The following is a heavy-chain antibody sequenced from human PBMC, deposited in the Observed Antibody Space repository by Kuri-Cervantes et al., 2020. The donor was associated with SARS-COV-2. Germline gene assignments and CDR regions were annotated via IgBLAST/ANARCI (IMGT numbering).Heavy chain of an antibody. V-gene: IGHV4-59*08. D-gene: IGHD1-26*01. CDR1: GGSISNYF. CDR3: ARQSSGSYYGAFDI. Sequence: GSLRLSCTASGGSISNYFWSWIRQPPGKGLEWIGYIYYSGSTNYNPSLKSRVTISVDTSKNQFSLKLSSVTAADTAVYYCARQSSGSYYGAFDIWGQGTMVTVSS. CDR2: IYYSGST. J-gene: IGHJ3*02.